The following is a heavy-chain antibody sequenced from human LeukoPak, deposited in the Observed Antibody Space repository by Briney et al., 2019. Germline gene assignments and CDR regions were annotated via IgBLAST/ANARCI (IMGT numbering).Heavy chain of an antibody. D-gene: IGHD3-9*01. CDR2: ISRSASIT. Sequence: GGSLRLSCAASGFTFSSFGMNWVRHAPGKGLEWVSYISRSASITYYADSAEGRFIISRDNAKNSLSLQMNGLTDDDTAVYYCANILPPRGLQKDYYYYYGMDVWGKGTTVTVSS. CDR1: GFTFSSFG. V-gene: IGHV3-48*02. J-gene: IGHJ6*04. CDR3: ANILPPRGLQKDYYYYYGMDV.